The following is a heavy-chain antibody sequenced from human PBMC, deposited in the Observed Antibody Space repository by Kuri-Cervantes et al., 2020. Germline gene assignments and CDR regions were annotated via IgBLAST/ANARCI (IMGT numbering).Heavy chain of an antibody. CDR2: INAGNGYT. Sequence: ASVKVSCKASGYSFTSNAVHWVRQAPGQRLEWMGWINAGNGYTKYSQKFQGRVTITRDTSASTAYMELSSLRSEDTAVYYCARVSGIAVAGNPDYWGQGTLVTVSS. V-gene: IGHV1-3*01. CDR3: ARVSGIAVAGNPDY. J-gene: IGHJ4*02. D-gene: IGHD6-19*01. CDR1: GYSFTSNA.